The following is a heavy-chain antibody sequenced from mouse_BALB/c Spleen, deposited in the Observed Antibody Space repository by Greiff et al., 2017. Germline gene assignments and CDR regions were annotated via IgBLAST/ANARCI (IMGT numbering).Heavy chain of an antibody. CDR3: ARSYYGNYGYFDV. V-gene: IGHV1S56*01. D-gene: IGHD2-1*01. J-gene: IGHJ1*01. Sequence: VQLQQSGPELVKPGASVRISCKASGYTFTSYYIHWVKQRPGQGLEWIGWIYPGNVNTKYNEKFKGKATLTADKSSSTAFMQLSSLTSEDSAVYFCARSYYGNYGYFDVWGAGTTVTVSS. CDR1: GYTFTSYY. CDR2: IYPGNVNT.